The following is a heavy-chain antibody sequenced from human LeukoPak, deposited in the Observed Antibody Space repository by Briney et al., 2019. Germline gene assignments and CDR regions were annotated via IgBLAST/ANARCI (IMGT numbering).Heavy chain of an antibody. D-gene: IGHD4-17*01. J-gene: IGHJ4*02. CDR2: ISWNSGSI. CDR1: GFTFGDYA. CDR3: AKDTDDYGDYNQGFDY. Sequence: PGGSLRLSCTASGFTFGDYAMSWFRQAPGKGLEWVSGISWNSGSIGYADSVKGRFTISRDNAKNSLYLQMNSLRAEDTALYYCAKDTDDYGDYNQGFDYWGQGTLVTVSS. V-gene: IGHV3-9*01.